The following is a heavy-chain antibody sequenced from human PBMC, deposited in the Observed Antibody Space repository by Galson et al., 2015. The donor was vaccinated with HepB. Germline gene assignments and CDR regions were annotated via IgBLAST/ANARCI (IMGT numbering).Heavy chain of an antibody. CDR1: GFTFSDYY. Sequence: SLRLSCAASGFTFSDYYMSWIRQAPGKGLECVAGIWYDGSNKHYADSVKGRFTISRDNSKNTLYLQVNSLRAEDTALYYCTRHPTTFYDFWSGYSDNWFDPWGQGTLVIVSS. D-gene: IGHD3-3*01. V-gene: IGHV3-33*08. CDR2: IWYDGSNK. J-gene: IGHJ5*02. CDR3: TRHPTTFYDFWSGYSDNWFDP.